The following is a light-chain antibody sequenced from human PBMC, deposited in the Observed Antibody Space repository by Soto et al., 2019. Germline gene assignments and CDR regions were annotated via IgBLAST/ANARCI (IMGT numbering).Light chain of an antibody. V-gene: IGKV1-27*01. CDR2: AAS. Sequence: DIQMTQSPSSLSASVGDRVTITCRSSQDISNYLAWYQQKPGKVPKVLIYAASMLQSGVPARFSGSGSGTDFTLTNSSLQPAEVATYYCQKYNSAPLTFGGGTKVEI. J-gene: IGKJ4*02. CDR3: QKYNSAPLT. CDR1: QDISNY.